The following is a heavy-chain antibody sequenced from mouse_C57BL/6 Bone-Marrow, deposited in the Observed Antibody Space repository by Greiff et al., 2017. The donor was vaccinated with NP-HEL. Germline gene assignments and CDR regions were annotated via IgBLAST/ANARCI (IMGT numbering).Heavy chain of an antibody. CDR2: ISSGGDYI. Sequence: DVMLVESGEGLVKPGGSLKLSCAASGFTFSSYAMSWVRQTPETRLEWVAYISSGGDYIYYADTVKGRFTISRYNARNTLYLQMSSLKSEDTAMYYCTREGRLAWFAYWGQGTLVTVSA. CDR1: GFTFSSYA. D-gene: IGHD1-1*01. CDR3: TREGRLAWFAY. J-gene: IGHJ3*01. V-gene: IGHV5-9-1*02.